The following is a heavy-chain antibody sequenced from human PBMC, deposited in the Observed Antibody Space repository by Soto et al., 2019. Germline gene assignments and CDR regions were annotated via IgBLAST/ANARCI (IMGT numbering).Heavy chain of an antibody. Sequence: QVQLVQSGAEVKKPGSLVKVSCKASGGTFSKYAISWVRQAPGQGLEWMGGIIRLFGTANYAQKFQARVTITADESTSTAYMELSSLRSEDTAVFYCATVVRGTPVWGQGTLVTVSS. D-gene: IGHD1-1*01. CDR2: IIRLFGTA. J-gene: IGHJ4*02. CDR1: GGTFSKYA. CDR3: ATVVRGTPV. V-gene: IGHV1-69*12.